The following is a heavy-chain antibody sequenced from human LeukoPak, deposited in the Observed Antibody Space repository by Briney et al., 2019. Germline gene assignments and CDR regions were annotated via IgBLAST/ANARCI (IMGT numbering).Heavy chain of an antibody. CDR3: SRAASLDY. J-gene: IGHJ4*02. CDR2: IYYSGTT. D-gene: IGHD2-15*01. CDR1: GGSIGNFY. Sequence: SDTQSLPCTVSGGSIGNFYWNWVRQSPQRGVVWSGYIYYSGTTNYNPSLKSRVAISLGMSNNQCSRRLDSVTSADTAVYFRSRAASLDYWGQGILVTVSS. V-gene: IGHV4-59*07.